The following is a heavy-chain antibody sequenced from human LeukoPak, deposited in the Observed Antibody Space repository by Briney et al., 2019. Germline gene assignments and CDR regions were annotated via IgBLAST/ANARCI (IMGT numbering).Heavy chain of an antibody. J-gene: IGHJ6*03. CDR1: GGTFSSYA. V-gene: IGHV1-69*06. CDR2: IIPIFGTA. D-gene: IGHD6-13*01. CDR3: ASRRPLIAAAGRLPDYYYMDV. Sequence: ASVKVSCKASGGTFSSYAISWVRQAPGRGLEWMGGIIPIFGTANYAQKFQGRVTITADKSTSTAYMELSSLRSEDTAVYYCASRRPLIAAAGRLPDYYYMDVWGKGTTVTVSS.